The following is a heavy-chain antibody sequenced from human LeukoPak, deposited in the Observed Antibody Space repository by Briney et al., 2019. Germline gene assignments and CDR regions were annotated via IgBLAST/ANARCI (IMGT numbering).Heavy chain of an antibody. D-gene: IGHD4-11*01. Sequence: GGSLRLSCAASGFTFSSYAMHWVRQAPGKGLEWVAVISYDGSNKYYADSVKGRFTISRDNSRNTLYLQMNSLRAEDTAVYYCAKSLTTIKYYYFDYWGQGTLVTVSS. CDR1: GFTFSSYA. J-gene: IGHJ4*02. CDR3: AKSLTTIKYYYFDY. CDR2: ISYDGSNK. V-gene: IGHV3-30-3*02.